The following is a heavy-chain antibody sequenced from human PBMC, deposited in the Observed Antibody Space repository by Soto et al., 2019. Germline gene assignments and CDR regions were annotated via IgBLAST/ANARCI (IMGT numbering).Heavy chain of an antibody. CDR2: IWYDGSNK. J-gene: IGHJ4*01. Sequence: QVQLVESGGGVVQPGRSLRLSCAASGFTFNTYVMHWVRQAPGKGLEWVAVIWYDGSNKYYADSVKGRFTISRDNSKNTLFLQMNSLRAEDTAVYYCAREKYTSGWYYFDYWGQGTLVTVSS. D-gene: IGHD6-19*01. CDR3: AREKYTSGWYYFDY. CDR1: GFTFNTYV. V-gene: IGHV3-33*01.